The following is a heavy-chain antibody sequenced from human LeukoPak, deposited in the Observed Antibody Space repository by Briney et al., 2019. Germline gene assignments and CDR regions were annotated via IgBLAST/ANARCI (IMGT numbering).Heavy chain of an antibody. Sequence: GGSLRLSCTASGFTFGDYAMSWVRQAPGKGLEWVGFIRSKAYGGTTEYAASVKGRFTISRDDSKSIAYLQMNSLKTEDTAVYYCTFHSGYSYGRPFDYWGQGTLVTVSS. V-gene: IGHV3-49*04. J-gene: IGHJ4*02. CDR3: TFHSGYSYGRPFDY. D-gene: IGHD5-18*01. CDR2: IRSKAYGGTT. CDR1: GFTFGDYA.